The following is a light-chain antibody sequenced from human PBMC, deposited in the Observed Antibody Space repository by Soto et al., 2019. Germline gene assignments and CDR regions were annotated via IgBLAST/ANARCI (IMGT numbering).Light chain of an antibody. CDR3: QQYSRSPLT. CDR1: QSLSHYF. CDR2: SSS. J-gene: IGKJ5*01. Sequence: EIVLTQSPGTLSLSPGERATLSCRASQSLSHYFVAWYQQKPGQAPSLLIYSSSTRATGIPDRFSGSGSGTDFTLTISRVEPEDLALYFCQQYSRSPLTFGQGTRLEIK. V-gene: IGKV3-20*01.